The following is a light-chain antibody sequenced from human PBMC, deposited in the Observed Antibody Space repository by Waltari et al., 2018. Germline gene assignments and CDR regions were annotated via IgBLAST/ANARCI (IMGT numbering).Light chain of an antibody. J-gene: IGLJ3*02. V-gene: IGLV1-44*01. Sequence: QSVVTQPPSASGTPGQRVTISCSGSSSNIGSNSVNWYQQLPGTAPKLLIFINNKRPSGVPAPISGSKSGTSASLAISGLQSEDEANYYCAVWDDSLNGWVFGGGTKLTVL. CDR2: INN. CDR1: SSNIGSNS. CDR3: AVWDDSLNGWV.